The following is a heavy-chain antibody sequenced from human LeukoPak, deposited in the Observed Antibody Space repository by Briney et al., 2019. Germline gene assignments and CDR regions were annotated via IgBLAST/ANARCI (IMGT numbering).Heavy chain of an antibody. CDR1: GFTFSSYE. V-gene: IGHV3-48*03. Sequence: GGSLRLSCAASGFTFSSYEMNWVRQAPGKGLEWVSYISSSGRTMYYADSVKGRFTFSRDNAKNSLYLQMNSLRAEDTAVYYCARDLRFWSGYYRGGFDYWGQGTLVTVSS. CDR2: ISSSGRTM. D-gene: IGHD3-3*01. J-gene: IGHJ4*02. CDR3: ARDLRFWSGYYRGGFDY.